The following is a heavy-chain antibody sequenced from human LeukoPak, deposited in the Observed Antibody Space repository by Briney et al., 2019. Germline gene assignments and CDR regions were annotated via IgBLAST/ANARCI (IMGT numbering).Heavy chain of an antibody. V-gene: IGHV4-34*01. Sequence: PSETLSLTCAVYGGSFSGYYWSWIRQPPGKGLEWIGEINHSGSTNYNPSLKSRVTISVGTSKNQFSLKLSSVTAADTAVYYCARARIAARRTHYYYYMDVWGKGTTVTVSS. CDR1: GGSFSGYY. J-gene: IGHJ6*03. CDR2: INHSGST. D-gene: IGHD6-6*01. CDR3: ARARIAARRTHYYYYMDV.